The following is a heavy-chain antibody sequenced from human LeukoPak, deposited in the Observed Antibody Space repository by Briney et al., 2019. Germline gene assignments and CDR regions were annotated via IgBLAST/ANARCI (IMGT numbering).Heavy chain of an antibody. CDR3: ARYGSGTAGFDY. V-gene: IGHV4-39*07. CDR2: IYYSGST. CDR1: GGHISSSSYY. Sequence: SETLSLTCTVSGGHISSSSYYWGWIRQPPGKGLEWFGSIYYSGSTYYNPSLKSRVTISVDTSKNQFSLKLSSVTAADTAVYYCARYGSGTAGFDYWGQGTLVTVSS. D-gene: IGHD3-10*01. J-gene: IGHJ4*02.